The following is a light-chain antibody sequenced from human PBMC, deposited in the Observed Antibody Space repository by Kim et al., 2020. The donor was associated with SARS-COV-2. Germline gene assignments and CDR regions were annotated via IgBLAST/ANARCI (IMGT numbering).Light chain of an antibody. CDR1: QSVGSSL. V-gene: IGKV3-20*01. Sequence: EIVFTQSPGTLSLSPGERATLSCRASQSVGSSLLAWYQQKPGQAPRLLIYEAFKRVAGIPDRFSGSGSGTDFTLTISRPEPEDFAMYYCQQYGSSPYSFGQGTKLEIK. CDR2: EAF. CDR3: QQYGSSPYS. J-gene: IGKJ2*03.